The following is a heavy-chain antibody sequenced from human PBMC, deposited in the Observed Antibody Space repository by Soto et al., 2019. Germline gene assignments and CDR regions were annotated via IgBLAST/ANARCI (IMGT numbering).Heavy chain of an antibody. J-gene: IGHJ4*02. CDR1: GFSFSSYA. V-gene: IGHV3-30-3*01. CDR3: AISQGYSYGFDY. D-gene: IGHD5-18*01. Sequence: LRLSCAAYGFSFSSYAMHWVRQAPGKGLEWVAVISYDGSNKYYADSVKGRVTISRDNSKNTLYLQMNSLRAEVTAVYYCAISQGYSYGFDYWGQGTLVTVSS. CDR2: ISYDGSNK.